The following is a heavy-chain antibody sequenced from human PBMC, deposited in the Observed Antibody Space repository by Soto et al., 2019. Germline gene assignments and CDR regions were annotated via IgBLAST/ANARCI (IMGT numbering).Heavy chain of an antibody. CDR1: GGTFSSYA. D-gene: IGHD3-10*01. CDR2: IIPIFGTA. V-gene: IGHV1-69*13. J-gene: IGHJ4*02. CDR3: ATSYGSGYRAFDS. Sequence: SVKVSCKASGGTFSSYAISWVRQAPGQGLEWMGGIIPIFGTANYAQKFQGRVTITADESTNTAYMELRGLRSEDTAMYFCATSYGSGYRAFDSWGQGALVTVSS.